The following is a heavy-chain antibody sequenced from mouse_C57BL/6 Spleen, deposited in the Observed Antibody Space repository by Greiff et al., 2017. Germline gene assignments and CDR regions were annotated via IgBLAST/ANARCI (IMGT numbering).Heavy chain of an antibody. CDR2: IDPSDSYT. CDR3: ARKRDLLREAWFAY. CDR1: GYTFTSYW. J-gene: IGHJ3*01. Sequence: QVQLQQPGAELVMPGASVKLSCKASGYTFTSYWMHWVKQRPGQGLEWIGEIDPSDSYTNYNQKFKGKSTLTVDKSSSTAYMQLSSLTSEDSAVYYCARKRDLLREAWFAYWGQGTLVTVSA. V-gene: IGHV1-69*01.